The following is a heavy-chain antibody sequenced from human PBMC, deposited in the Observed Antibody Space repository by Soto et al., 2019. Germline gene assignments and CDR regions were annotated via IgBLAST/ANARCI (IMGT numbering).Heavy chain of an antibody. D-gene: IGHD4-17*01. J-gene: IGHJ4*02. CDR3: AKERATTTAFDY. CDR2: IDGNGGNT. CDR1: GFTFSSYA. Sequence: TGGSLRLSCAPSGFTFSSYAMSWVRQAPGKGPEWVSAIDGNGGNTYYADSVKGRFTISRDNSRNTLFLQTNSLRAEDTAVYYCAKERATTTAFDYWGQGALVTVSS. V-gene: IGHV3-23*01.